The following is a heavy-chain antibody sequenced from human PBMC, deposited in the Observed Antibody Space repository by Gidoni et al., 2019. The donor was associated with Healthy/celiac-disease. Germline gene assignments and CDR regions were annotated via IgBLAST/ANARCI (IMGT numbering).Heavy chain of an antibody. D-gene: IGHD3-22*01. CDR3: ASQYYYDSSGYRY. Sequence: QLQLQESGPGLVKPSETLSLTCTVSGCSISSSSYYWGWIRQPPGKGLEWIGSIYYSGSTYYNPSLKSRVTISVDTSKNQFSLKLSSVTAADTAVYYCASQYYYDSSGYRYWGQGTLVTVSS. J-gene: IGHJ4*02. V-gene: IGHV4-39*01. CDR2: IYYSGST. CDR1: GCSISSSSYY.